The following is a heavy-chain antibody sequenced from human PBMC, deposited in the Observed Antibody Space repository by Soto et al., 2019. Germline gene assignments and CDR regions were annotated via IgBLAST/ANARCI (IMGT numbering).Heavy chain of an antibody. D-gene: IGHD2-2*02. CDR1: GFTFGNYW. V-gene: IGHV3-74*03. CDR3: GRGRGTFYIDF. CDR2: IHNDGRIT. Sequence: EVQLVESGGGLVQPGGSLRLSCAASGFTFGNYWMYWVRQAPGKGLVWVSRIHNDGRITTYADSVKGRFTISRDIAKNTLYLQMKSLRAEDTAMYYCGRGRGTFYIDFWGQGTLVTVSS. J-gene: IGHJ4*02.